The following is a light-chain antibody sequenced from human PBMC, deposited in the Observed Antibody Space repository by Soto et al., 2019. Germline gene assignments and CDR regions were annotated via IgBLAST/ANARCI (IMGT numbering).Light chain of an antibody. CDR1: SSNIGSNT. Sequence: QSVLTQPPSASGTPGQRVTISCSGSSSNIGSNTVNWYQQLPGTAPKLLIYSNNQRPSGVPDRFSGSKSGTSASLAISGLQSEDEADYYCAAWDGGLNGPGVFGGGTKLTVL. V-gene: IGLV1-44*01. J-gene: IGLJ3*02. CDR3: AAWDGGLNGPGV. CDR2: SNN.